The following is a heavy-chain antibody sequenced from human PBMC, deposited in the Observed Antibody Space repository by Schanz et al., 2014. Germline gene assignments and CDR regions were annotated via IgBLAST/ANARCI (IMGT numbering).Heavy chain of an antibody. D-gene: IGHD3-9*01. CDR1: GYTFTTYA. J-gene: IGHJ5*02. V-gene: IGHV1-18*01. Sequence: QVQLVQSGAEVKKPGASVRVSCKASGYTFTTYAMSWVRQAPGQGLEWEGWISVYTGNTKYGQKVQGRVTMTADTSTNTAYMELRSLRSDDTAVYYCAKAEYDILTDSYSRLDPWGQGTLVTVSS. CDR3: AKAEYDILTDSYSRLDP. CDR2: ISVYTGNT.